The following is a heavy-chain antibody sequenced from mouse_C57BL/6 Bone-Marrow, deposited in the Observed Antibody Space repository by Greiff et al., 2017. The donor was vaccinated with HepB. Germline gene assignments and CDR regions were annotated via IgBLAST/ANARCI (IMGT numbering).Heavy chain of an antibody. J-gene: IGHJ1*03. CDR2: IDPEDGET. V-gene: IGHV14-2*01. Sequence: EVKLVESGAELVKPGASVKLSCTASGFNIKDYYMHWVKQRTEQGLEWIGRIDPEDGETKYAPKFQGKATITADTSSNTAYLQLSSLTSEDTAVYDCATYYGSSYDWYFDVWGTGTTVTVSS. D-gene: IGHD1-1*01. CDR1: GFNIKDYY. CDR3: ATYYGSSYDWYFDV.